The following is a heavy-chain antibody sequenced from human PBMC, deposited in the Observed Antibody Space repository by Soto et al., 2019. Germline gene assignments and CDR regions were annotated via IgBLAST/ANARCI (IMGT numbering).Heavy chain of an antibody. CDR2: INSDGSST. CDR3: ARDQVVRGPGYYGMDV. J-gene: IGHJ6*02. D-gene: IGHD3-10*01. Sequence: VGSLRLSCADSGFTFSRYCMHWFRQAPGNGLVWVSRINSDGSSTSYADSVKGRFTISRDNAKNTLYLQMNSLRAEDTAVYYCARDQVVRGPGYYGMDVWGQGTTVTVSS. CDR1: GFTFSRYC. V-gene: IGHV3-74*01.